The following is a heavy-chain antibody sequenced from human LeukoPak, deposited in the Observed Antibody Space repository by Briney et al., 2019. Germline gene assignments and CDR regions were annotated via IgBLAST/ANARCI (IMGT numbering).Heavy chain of an antibody. D-gene: IGHD2-15*01. Sequence: GGSLRLSCAASGFIFSSYEMNWVRQAPGKGLEWVSYISSSGSTIYYADSVKGRFTISRDNAKNSLYLQMNSLRAEDTAVYYCARVGLVVVAATPFDYRGQGTLVTVSS. J-gene: IGHJ4*02. CDR3: ARVGLVVVAATPFDY. V-gene: IGHV3-48*03. CDR1: GFIFSSYE. CDR2: ISSSGSTI.